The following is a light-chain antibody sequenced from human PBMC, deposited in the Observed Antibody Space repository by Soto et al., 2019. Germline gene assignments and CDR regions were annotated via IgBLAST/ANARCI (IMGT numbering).Light chain of an antibody. J-gene: IGKJ4*01. V-gene: IGKV1-39*01. CDR2: AAS. CDR3: QQSNSFPLT. CDR1: QSISSY. Sequence: DIQMTQSPSSLSASVGDRVTITCRASQSISSYLNWYQQKPGKAPKVLIYAASSLQSGVPSRFSGSGSGTDFTLTISSLQPEDSATYYCQQSNSFPLTFGGGTKVDI.